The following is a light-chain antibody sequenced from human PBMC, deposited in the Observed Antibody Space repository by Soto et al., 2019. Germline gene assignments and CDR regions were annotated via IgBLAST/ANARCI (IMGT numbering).Light chain of an antibody. J-gene: IGLJ7*01. CDR3: SSYAGSDFLV. Sequence: QSVLTQPASVSGSPGQSITISCAGTTSDVGAHDYVSWYQQHPDKAPKLLLSEVLHRPSGIPDRFSGSKSGHTASLTVSGLRAEDEATYYCSSYAGSDFLVFGGGTQLTVL. V-gene: IGLV2-8*01. CDR1: TSDVGAHDY. CDR2: EVL.